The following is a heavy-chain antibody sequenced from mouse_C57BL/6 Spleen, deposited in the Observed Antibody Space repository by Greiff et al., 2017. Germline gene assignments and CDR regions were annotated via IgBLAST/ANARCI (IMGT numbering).Heavy chain of an antibody. Sequence: DVMLVESGGGLVKPGGSLKLSCAASGFTFSDYGMHWVRQAPEKGLEWVAYISSGSSTIYYADTVKGRFTISRDNAKNTLFLQMTSLRSEDTAMYYCARRYSNLYYYAMDYWGQGTSVTVSS. J-gene: IGHJ4*01. CDR3: ARRYSNLYYYAMDY. CDR2: ISSGSSTI. V-gene: IGHV5-17*01. D-gene: IGHD2-5*01. CDR1: GFTFSDYG.